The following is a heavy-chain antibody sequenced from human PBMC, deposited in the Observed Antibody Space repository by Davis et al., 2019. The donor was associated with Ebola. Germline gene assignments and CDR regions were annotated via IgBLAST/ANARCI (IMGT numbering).Heavy chain of an antibody. Sequence: PGGSLRLSCAASGFTFSSYGMHWVRQAPGKGLEWVAVISYDGSNKYYADSVKGRFTISRDNSKNTLYLQMNSLRAEDTAVYYCAKGIIAVAGAPFDYWGQGTLVTVSS. CDR2: ISYDGSNK. J-gene: IGHJ4*02. V-gene: IGHV3-30*18. CDR1: GFTFSSYG. D-gene: IGHD6-19*01. CDR3: AKGIIAVAGAPFDY.